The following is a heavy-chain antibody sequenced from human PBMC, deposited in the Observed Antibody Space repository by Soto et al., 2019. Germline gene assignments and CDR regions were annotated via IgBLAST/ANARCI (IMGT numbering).Heavy chain of an antibody. CDR2: IIPILGIA. V-gene: IGHV1-69*02. CDR1: GGTFSSYT. J-gene: IGHJ3*02. Sequence: SVKVSCKASGGTFSSYTISWVRQAPGQGLEWMGRIIPILGIANYAQKFQGRVTITADESTSTAYMELSSLRSEDTAVYYCARVGIVVVTAISVVGAFDIWGQGTMVTVSS. D-gene: IGHD2-21*02. CDR3: ARVGIVVVTAISVVGAFDI.